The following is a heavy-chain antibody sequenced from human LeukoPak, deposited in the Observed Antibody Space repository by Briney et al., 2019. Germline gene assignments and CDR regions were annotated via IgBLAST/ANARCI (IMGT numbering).Heavy chain of an antibody. CDR3: ARRYDILTGPGDY. D-gene: IGHD3-9*01. V-gene: IGHV1-18*04. J-gene: IGHJ4*02. CDR1: GYTFTGYY. Sequence: ASVKVSCKASGYTFTGYYMHWVRQAPGQGLEWMGWISAYNGNTNYAQKLQGRVTMTTDTSTSTAYMELRSLRSDDTAVYYCARRYDILTGPGDYWGQGTLVTVSS. CDR2: ISAYNGNT.